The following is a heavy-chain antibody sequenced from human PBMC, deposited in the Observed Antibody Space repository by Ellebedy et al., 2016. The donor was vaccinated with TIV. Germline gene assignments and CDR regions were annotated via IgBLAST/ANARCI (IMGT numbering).Heavy chain of an antibody. CDR2: IHKDGSER. Sequence: GESLKISCAASGFTVSGDYMSWVRQAPGKGLEWVATIHKDGSERYYVDSVKGRFTVSRDNTRDMLFLEMSSLKADDTGIYYCVRGGARSSWYWRLWGQGTLVTVSA. J-gene: IGHJ4*02. CDR1: GFTVSGDY. D-gene: IGHD6-13*01. V-gene: IGHV3-7*03. CDR3: VRGGARSSWYWRL.